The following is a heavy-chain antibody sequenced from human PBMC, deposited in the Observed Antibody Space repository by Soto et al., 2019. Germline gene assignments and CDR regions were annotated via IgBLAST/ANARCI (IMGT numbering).Heavy chain of an antibody. Sequence: GGSLRLSCGVSGFPFSPSTMSWVRQAPGKGLEWVSTISVSVGSTYSADSVQGRFTVSSDISDNTLFLRMTSLTADDTAVYFCAKRDVPHSTSNAYFYDHWGRGVLVTVSS. D-gene: IGHD2-21*02. V-gene: IGHV3-23*01. CDR2: ISVSVGST. CDR3: AKRDVPHSTSNAYFYDH. CDR1: GFPFSPST. J-gene: IGHJ4*02.